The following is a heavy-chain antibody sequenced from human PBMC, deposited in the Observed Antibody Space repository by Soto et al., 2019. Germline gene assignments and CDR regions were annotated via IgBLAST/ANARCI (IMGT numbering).Heavy chain of an antibody. CDR1: GFTVSSDY. D-gene: IGHD4-17*01. CDR3: ARARYGDFLDY. Sequence: EVQLVESGGDLVQPGGSLRLSCLVAGFTVSSDYLTWVRQAPGKGLEWVSVIYSGGSTFYADSVKGRFTISRHLPNNTVYLQMNSLRTEDTAVYYCARARYGDFLDYWGQGTLVTVSS. CDR2: IYSGGST. V-gene: IGHV3-53*04. J-gene: IGHJ4*02.